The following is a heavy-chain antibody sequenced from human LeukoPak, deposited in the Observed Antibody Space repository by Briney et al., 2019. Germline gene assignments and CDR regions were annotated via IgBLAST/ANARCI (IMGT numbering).Heavy chain of an antibody. Sequence: PGGSLRLSCVASGFTFDEYSMFWVRQAPGKGLEWVSLITWDGGSTYYGDSVKGRFTISRDNSKNSLYLQMHSLRTEDTALYYCAKGYGSGTYTYYMDVWGKGTTVTVSS. CDR1: GFTFDEYS. V-gene: IGHV3-43*01. CDR2: ITWDGGST. D-gene: IGHD3-10*01. J-gene: IGHJ6*03. CDR3: AKGYGSGTYTYYMDV.